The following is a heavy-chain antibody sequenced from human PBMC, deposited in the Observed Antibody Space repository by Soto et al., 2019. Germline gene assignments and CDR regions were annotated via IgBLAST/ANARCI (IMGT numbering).Heavy chain of an antibody. CDR3: ARRSRKLGYCYGSGCYHFDY. Sequence: QVQLQESGPGQVKPSGTLSLTCDVSGDSISTTNRWSWVRQSPGKGLEWIGEVYDSGDTNYNPSLRSRLTISVDKSNNQFSLNLSSVTAADTAVYYCARRSRKLGYCYGSGCYHFDYWGQGALVTVSS. D-gene: IGHD2-15*01. CDR1: GDSISTTNR. CDR2: VYDSGDT. V-gene: IGHV4-4*02. J-gene: IGHJ4*02.